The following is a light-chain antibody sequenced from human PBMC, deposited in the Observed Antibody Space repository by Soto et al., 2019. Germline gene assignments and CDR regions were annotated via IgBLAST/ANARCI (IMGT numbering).Light chain of an antibody. J-gene: IGKJ1*01. CDR2: LGS. V-gene: IGKV2-28*01. CDR3: MQDLQSPTWT. CDR1: QSLLHSNGYNY. Sequence: DIVMTQSPLSLPVTPGEPASISCRSSQSLLHSNGYNYLNWFVQKPGQSPQLLIYLGSERASGVQGRISGSGSGTDFTLKIRRVEAVDVGIYYCMQDLQSPTWTFGRGTKVEIK.